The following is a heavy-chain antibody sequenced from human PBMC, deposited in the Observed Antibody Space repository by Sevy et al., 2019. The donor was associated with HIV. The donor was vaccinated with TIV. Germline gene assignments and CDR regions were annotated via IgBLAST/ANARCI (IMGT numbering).Heavy chain of an antibody. V-gene: IGHV3-30-3*01. Sequence: GGSLRLSCAASGFTFSSYAMHWVRQAPGKGLEWVALISYDETNKYCADSVKGRFTISRDKSKNTLYLQMNSLRAEDTAVYYCARDFAAAGTYCFDYWGQGTLVTVSS. D-gene: IGHD6-13*01. CDR3: ARDFAAAGTYCFDY. CDR1: GFTFSSYA. J-gene: IGHJ4*02. CDR2: ISYDETNK.